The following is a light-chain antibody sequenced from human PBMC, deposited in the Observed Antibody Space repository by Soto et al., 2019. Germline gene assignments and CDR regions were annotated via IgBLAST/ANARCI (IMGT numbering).Light chain of an antibody. V-gene: IGKV3-20*01. J-gene: IGKJ2*01. Sequence: EIVLTQSPGTLSLSPGERATLSCRASQSVRNSYVAWYQQRPGQAPRLLIYGASSRATGIPDRFSGCESGTDFTLTISRLEPEDFAVYYCQQYGSPPYTFGQGTKLEI. CDR2: GAS. CDR1: QSVRNSY. CDR3: QQYGSPPYT.